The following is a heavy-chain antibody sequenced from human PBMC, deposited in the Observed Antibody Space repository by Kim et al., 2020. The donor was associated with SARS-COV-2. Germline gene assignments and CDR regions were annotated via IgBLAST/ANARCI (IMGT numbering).Heavy chain of an antibody. CDR2: SEK. CDR3: ARGINGMDV. Sequence: SEKYYVDSVKGRFTISRDNAKNSLYLQMNSLRAEDTAVYYCARGINGMDVWGQGTTVTVSS. D-gene: IGHD3-16*01. V-gene: IGHV3-7*03. J-gene: IGHJ6*02.